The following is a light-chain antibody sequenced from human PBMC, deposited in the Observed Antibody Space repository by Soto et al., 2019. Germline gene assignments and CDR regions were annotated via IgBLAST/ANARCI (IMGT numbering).Light chain of an antibody. Sequence: QSVLTQPPSASGTPGQRVTISCSASSSNIGSNYVYWYQQLPGTAPKLLIYRNNQRPSGVPDRFSGSKSGTSASLAISGLWSEDEAYYYCVTWDDSLKVFGGGTKLTVL. CDR2: RNN. CDR1: SSNIGSNY. CDR3: VTWDDSLKV. V-gene: IGLV1-47*03. J-gene: IGLJ2*01.